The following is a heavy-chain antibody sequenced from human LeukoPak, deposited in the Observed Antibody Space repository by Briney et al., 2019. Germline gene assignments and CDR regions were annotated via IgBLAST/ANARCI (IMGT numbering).Heavy chain of an antibody. Sequence: SETLSLTCGVSGGSISSTNWWTWVRQPPGEGLEWIGEVHLSGRTNYNPSLESRVTMSVDMSENHISLKLTSVTAADTAVYYCAREGGPYRPLDYSGQGTLVTVSS. V-gene: IGHV4-4*02. CDR1: GGSISSTNW. CDR3: AREGGPYRPLDY. CDR2: VHLSGRT. J-gene: IGHJ4*02.